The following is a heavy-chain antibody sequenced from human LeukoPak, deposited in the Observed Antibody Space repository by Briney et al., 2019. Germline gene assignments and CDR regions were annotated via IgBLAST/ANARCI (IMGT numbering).Heavy chain of an antibody. CDR1: GYTFTGYY. Sequence: ASVKVSCKASGYTFTGYYMHWVRQAPGQGLEWMGWINPNSGGTNYAQKFQGRVTMTRDTSISTAYMELSRLRSDDTAVYYCARDFVTGEDGSGSYYYYWGQGTLVTVSS. CDR2: INPNSGGT. CDR3: ARDFVTGEDGSGSYYYY. D-gene: IGHD3-10*01. J-gene: IGHJ4*02. V-gene: IGHV1-2*02.